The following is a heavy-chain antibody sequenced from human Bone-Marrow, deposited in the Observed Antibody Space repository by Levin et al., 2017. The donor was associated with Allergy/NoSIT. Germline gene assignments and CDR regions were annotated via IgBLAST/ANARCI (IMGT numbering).Heavy chain of an antibody. Sequence: KSSETLSLTCIVSGQSVSRGYYWVWVRHSPGKDLQWIGSIYPRGSTYYNPSLKSRVTMSIDASKTQISLRLTSVTDADTAMYYCARGPTPNGDYRPFDLWGQGTMVTVSS. CDR1: GQSVSRGYY. V-gene: IGHV4-38-2*02. CDR2: IYPRGST. CDR3: ARGPTPNGDYRPFDL. D-gene: IGHD4-17*01. J-gene: IGHJ3*01.